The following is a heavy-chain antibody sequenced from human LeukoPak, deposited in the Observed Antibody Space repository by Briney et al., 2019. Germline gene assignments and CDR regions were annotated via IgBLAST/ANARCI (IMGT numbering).Heavy chain of an antibody. V-gene: IGHV1-69*05. CDR2: IIPIFGTA. D-gene: IGHD3-3*01. J-gene: IGHJ4*02. Sequence: SVKVSCKAPGGTFSSYAISWVRQAPGQGLEWMGGIIPIFGTANYAQKFQGRVTITTDESTSTAYMELSSLRSEDTAVYYCARALWSGYRGGFDYWGQGTLVTVSS. CDR3: ARALWSGYRGGFDY. CDR1: GGTFSSYA.